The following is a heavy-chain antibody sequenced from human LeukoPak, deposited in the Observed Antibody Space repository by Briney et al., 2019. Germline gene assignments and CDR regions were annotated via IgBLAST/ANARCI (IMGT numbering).Heavy chain of an antibody. CDR1: GGSFSGYY. CDR2: IYHSGST. J-gene: IGHJ4*02. V-gene: IGHV4-34*01. Sequence: SETLSLTCAVYGGSFSGYYWSWIRQPPGKGLEWTASIYHSGSTYYNPSLKSRVTISVDTSKNQFSLKLSSVTAADTAVYYCARDQDYYGSGSYGPDYWGQGTLITVSS. CDR3: ARDQDYYGSGSYGPDY. D-gene: IGHD3-10*01.